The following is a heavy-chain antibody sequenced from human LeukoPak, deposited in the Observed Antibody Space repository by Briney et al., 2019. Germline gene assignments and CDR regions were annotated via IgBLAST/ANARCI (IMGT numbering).Heavy chain of an antibody. CDR1: GFTFSSYT. Sequence: GGSLRLSCAASGFTFSSYTMSWVRQAPGKGLEWVSTITTSDGNTYYADSVKGRFTISRDNAKNSLYLQMNSLRAEDTAVYYCARASRSGYSSGWYRVDFDYWGQGTLVTVSS. D-gene: IGHD6-19*01. CDR2: ITTSDGNT. J-gene: IGHJ4*02. CDR3: ARASRSGYSSGWYRVDFDY. V-gene: IGHV3-21*01.